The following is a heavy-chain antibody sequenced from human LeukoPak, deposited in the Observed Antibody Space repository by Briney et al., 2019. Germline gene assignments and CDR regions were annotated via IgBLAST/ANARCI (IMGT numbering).Heavy chain of an antibody. CDR3: ARGPAGYN. J-gene: IGHJ4*02. V-gene: IGHV3-53*01. Sequence: QPGGSLRLSCAASGFTVSSNHMSWVRQAPGKGLEWVSVIYSGGSTDYADSVKGRFTISGDNSKNTLYLQMNSLRAEDTAVYHCARGPAGYNWGQGTLVTVSS. D-gene: IGHD1-1*01. CDR1: GFTVSSNH. CDR2: IYSGGST.